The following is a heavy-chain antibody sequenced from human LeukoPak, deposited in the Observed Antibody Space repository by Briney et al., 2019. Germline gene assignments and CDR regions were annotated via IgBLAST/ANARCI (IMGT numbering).Heavy chain of an antibody. J-gene: IGHJ4*02. CDR3: AKDLGWELPAEAY. CDR2: IYGSGVSI. Sequence: AEGSLRLSCVASGLTFEKYVMNWVRQAPGKGLEWLATIYGSGVSISYADSVKGRFTISRDNSKNTLYLQMNSLRAEDTAMYFCAKDLGWELPAEAYWGQGILVTVSS. V-gene: IGHV3-23*01. CDR1: GLTFEKYV. D-gene: IGHD1-26*01.